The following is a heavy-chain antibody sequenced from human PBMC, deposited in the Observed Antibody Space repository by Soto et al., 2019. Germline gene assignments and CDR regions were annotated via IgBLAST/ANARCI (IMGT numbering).Heavy chain of an antibody. Sequence: PGGSLRLSCAASGFTFRSDGMHWVRQAPGKGLEWVAVISYDGSSKYCADSVKGRFTISRYNSKNTLYLQMNSLRAEDTAVYYCAKDRRSSWSFDYWGQGTLVTVSS. CDR1: GFTFRSDG. CDR3: AKDRRSSWSFDY. D-gene: IGHD6-13*01. CDR2: ISYDGSSK. V-gene: IGHV3-30*18. J-gene: IGHJ4*02.